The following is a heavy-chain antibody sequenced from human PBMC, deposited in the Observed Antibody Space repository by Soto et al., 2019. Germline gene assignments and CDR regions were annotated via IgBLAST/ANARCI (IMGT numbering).Heavy chain of an antibody. CDR1: GFTFSSYA. V-gene: IGHV3-23*01. CDR3: AKDLMRPYSSSWFHGY. Sequence: GGSLRLSCAASGFTFSSYAMSWVRQAPGKGLEWVSAINGSGGSTYYADSVKGRFTISRGNSKNTLYLQMNSLRAEDTAVYYCAKDLMRPYSSSWFHGYWGQGTLVTVSS. J-gene: IGHJ4*02. D-gene: IGHD6-13*01. CDR2: INGSGGST.